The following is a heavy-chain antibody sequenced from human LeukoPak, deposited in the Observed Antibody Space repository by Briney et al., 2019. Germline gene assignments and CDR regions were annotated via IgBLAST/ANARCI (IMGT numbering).Heavy chain of an antibody. CDR2: IIPIFGTA. J-gene: IGHJ6*03. Sequence: SVKVSCKASGGTFSSYAISWVRQAPGQGLEWMGRIIPIFGTANYAQKFQGRVTITTDESTSTAYMELSSLRSEDTAVYYCARGRPSQYYYYYYMDVWGKGTTVTVSS. CDR3: ARGRPSQYYYYYYMDV. V-gene: IGHV1-69*05. D-gene: IGHD6-25*01. CDR1: GGTFSSYA.